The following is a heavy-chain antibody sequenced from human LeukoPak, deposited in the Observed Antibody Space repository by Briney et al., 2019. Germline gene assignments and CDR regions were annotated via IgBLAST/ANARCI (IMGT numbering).Heavy chain of an antibody. J-gene: IGHJ4*02. CDR3: ARGWGGGGSFDY. V-gene: IGHV4-31*03. CDR1: GGSISSGGYY. Sequence: SQTLSLTCTVSGGSISSGGYYWSWIRQHPGKGLEWIGYIYYSGSTYYNPSLKSRVTISVDTSKNQFSLKLSSVTAADTAVYYCARGWGGGGSFDYWGQGTLVTVSS. CDR2: IYYSGST. D-gene: IGHD3-10*01.